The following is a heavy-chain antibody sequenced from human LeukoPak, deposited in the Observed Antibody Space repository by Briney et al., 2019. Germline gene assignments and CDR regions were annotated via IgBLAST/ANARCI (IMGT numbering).Heavy chain of an antibody. CDR2: ISSSGSVK. V-gene: IGHV3-48*03. D-gene: IGHD5-12*01. CDR1: GXTVSSYE. Sequence: PGGSLRLSCAASGXTVSSYEVNWVRQAPGKGLEWVSYISSSGSVKFYADSVKGRFTISRDNAKNSLHLQMNSLRAEDTAVYYCARDWLRLGYWGQGTLVTVSS. J-gene: IGHJ4*02. CDR3: ARDWLRLGY.